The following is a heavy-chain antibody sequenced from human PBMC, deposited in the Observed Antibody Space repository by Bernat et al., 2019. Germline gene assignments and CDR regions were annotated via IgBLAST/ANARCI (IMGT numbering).Heavy chain of an antibody. CDR2: VSSDGSDK. Sequence: QVRLVESGGGVVQPGRSLRLSCAASGFTFSSYGIHWVRQAPGKGLEWVAVVSSDGSDKYYADSVKSRFTISRDNSKNTLYLQMNNLRAEDTAVYYCAMLTTVKPWGQGTLVTVSS. J-gene: IGHJ5*02. D-gene: IGHD4-17*01. V-gene: IGHV3-30*03. CDR1: GFTFSSYG. CDR3: AMLTTVKP.